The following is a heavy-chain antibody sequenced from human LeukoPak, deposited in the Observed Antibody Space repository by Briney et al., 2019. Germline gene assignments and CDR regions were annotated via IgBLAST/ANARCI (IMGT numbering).Heavy chain of an antibody. CDR1: GFTFSGHW. D-gene: IGHD1-14*01. Sequence: PGGSLRLSCAASGFTFSGHWMSWVRQAPGKGLEWAANINQGGSDKYYVDSVKGRSTISRDNANNLLYLQMNSLRGEDTAVYYCTRDRSRAEDDWGQGTLVSVSS. J-gene: IGHJ4*02. CDR3: TRDRSRAEDD. V-gene: IGHV3-7*01. CDR2: INQGGSDK.